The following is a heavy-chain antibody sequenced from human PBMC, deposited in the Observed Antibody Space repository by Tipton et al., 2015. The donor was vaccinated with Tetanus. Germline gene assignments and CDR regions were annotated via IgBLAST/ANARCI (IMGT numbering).Heavy chain of an antibody. D-gene: IGHD3-3*01. V-gene: IGHV3-23*01. CDR2: ISGSGGST. J-gene: IGHJ6*02. CDR3: AKDGSGVFGVVIRGGAYGMDV. CDR1: GFTFSSYA. Sequence: CAASGFTFSSYAMSWVRQAPGKGLEWVSAISGSGGSTYYADSVKSRFTISRDNSKNTLYLQMNRLRAEDTAVYYCAKDGSGVFGVVIRGGAYGMDVWGQGTTVPVSS.